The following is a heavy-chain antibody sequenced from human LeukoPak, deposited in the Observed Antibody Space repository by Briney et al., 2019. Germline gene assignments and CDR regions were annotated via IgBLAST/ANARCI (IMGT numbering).Heavy chain of an antibody. CDR1: GGSISSYY. CDR3: ARGSGWYQLRYFDY. D-gene: IGHD2-2*01. J-gene: IGHJ4*02. V-gene: IGHV4-34*01. Sequence: SETLSLTCTVSGGSISSYYWSWIRQPPGKGLEWIGEINHSGSTNYNPSLKSRVTISVDTSKNQFSLKLSSVTAADTAVYYCARGSGWYQLRYFDYWGQGTLVTVSS. CDR2: INHSGST.